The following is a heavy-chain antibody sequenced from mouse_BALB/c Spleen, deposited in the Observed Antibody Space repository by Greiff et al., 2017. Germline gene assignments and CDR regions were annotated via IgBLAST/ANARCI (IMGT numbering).Heavy chain of an antibody. J-gene: IGHJ4*01. Sequence: VQLVESGPGLVAPSQSLSITCTVSGFSLTSYGVHWVRQPPGKGLEWLGVIWAGGSTNYNSALMSRLSISKDNSKSQVFLKMNSLQTDDTAMYYCARGDRYDEGYAMDYWGQGTSVTVSS. D-gene: IGHD2-14*01. CDR2: IWAGGST. CDR3: ARGDRYDEGYAMDY. V-gene: IGHV2-9*02. CDR1: GFSLTSYG.